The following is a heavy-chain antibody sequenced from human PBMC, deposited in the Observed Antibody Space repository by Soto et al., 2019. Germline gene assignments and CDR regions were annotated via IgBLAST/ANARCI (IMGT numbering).Heavy chain of an antibody. CDR2: IIPIFGTA. CDR1: GGTFSSYA. J-gene: IGHJ3*02. D-gene: IGHD5-18*01. CDR3: ARGATAMVRAFDI. V-gene: IGHV1-69*01. Sequence: QVQLVQSGAEVKKPGSSVKVSCKASGGTFSSYAISWVRQAPGQGLEWMGGIIPIFGTANYAQKFQGRVTSTADESTSTAYMELSSLRSEDTAGYYGARGATAMVRAFDIWGQGTMVTVSS.